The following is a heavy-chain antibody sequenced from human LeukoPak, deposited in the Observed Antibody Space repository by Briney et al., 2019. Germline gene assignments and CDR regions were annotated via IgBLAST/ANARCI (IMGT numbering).Heavy chain of an antibody. J-gene: IGHJ4*02. Sequence: SVKVSCKASGGTFSSYAISWVRQAPGQGLEWMGGTIPIFGTANYAQEFQGRVTITADESTSTTYMELSSLRSEDTAVYYCARGNYPSWYSSGWYDYWGQGTLVTVSS. CDR2: TIPIFGTA. V-gene: IGHV1-69*13. CDR1: GGTFSSYA. D-gene: IGHD6-19*01. CDR3: ARGNYPSWYSSGWYDY.